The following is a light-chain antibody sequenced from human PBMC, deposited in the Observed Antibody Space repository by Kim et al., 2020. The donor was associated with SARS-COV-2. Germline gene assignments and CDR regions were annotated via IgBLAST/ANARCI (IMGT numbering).Light chain of an antibody. V-gene: IGKV1-5*01. CDR1: QSISSW. Sequence: DIQMTQSPSTLSASVGDRVTITCRASQSISSWLAWYQLKPEKAPKLLIYDASSLESGVPSRFSGSGSGTDFTLTISSLQPDDFATYYCQQYDSYSRTFGQGTKVEIK. J-gene: IGKJ1*01. CDR2: DAS. CDR3: QQYDSYSRT.